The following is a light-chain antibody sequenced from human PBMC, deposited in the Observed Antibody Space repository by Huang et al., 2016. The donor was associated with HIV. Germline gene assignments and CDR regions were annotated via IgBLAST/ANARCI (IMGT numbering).Light chain of an antibody. CDR3: KQGTHWPLT. J-gene: IGKJ4*01. CDR1: RSLVYIDRNTY. V-gene: IGKV2-30*01. CDR2: TVS. Sequence: DLVLTQSPLSLPVTLGQPASISCRSGRSLVYIDRNTYPRWFQQRPGQSPRRLIYTVSNRDSGVPDRFSGSGSGTNFTLTISRVEAEDVGVYYCKQGTHWPLTFGGGTKVEIK.